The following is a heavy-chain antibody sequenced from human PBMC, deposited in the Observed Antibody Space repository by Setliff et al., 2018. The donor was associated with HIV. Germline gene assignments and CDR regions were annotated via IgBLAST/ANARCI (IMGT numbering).Heavy chain of an antibody. Sequence: GGSLRLSCTASGFIFSDFGMSWVRQAPGKGLEWVSYISGSGRTIYFADSVKGRFTISRDNAKNSMYLQMNSLRAEDAAVYFCARDRGSSVPYYFDYWGQGMVVTVSS. CDR3: ARDRGSSVPYYFDY. CDR1: GFIFSDFG. V-gene: IGHV3-48*01. J-gene: IGHJ4*02. D-gene: IGHD2-2*01. CDR2: ISGSGRTI.